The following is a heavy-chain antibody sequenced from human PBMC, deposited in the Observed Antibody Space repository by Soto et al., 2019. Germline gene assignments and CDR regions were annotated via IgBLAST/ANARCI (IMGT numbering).Heavy chain of an antibody. CDR2: IDWDDDK. CDR3: ARIEDDFTKRSVGFVFDP. J-gene: IGHJ5*02. V-gene: IGHV2-70*11. Sequence: SGPTLVNPTQTLTLTCTFSGFSLSTSGMCVSWIRQPPGKALEWLARIDWDDDKYYSTSLKTRLTISKDTSKNQVVLTMTNMDPVDTATYYCARIEDDFTKRSVGFVFDPWGQGTLVTVSX. D-gene: IGHD3-3*01. CDR1: GFSLSTSGMC.